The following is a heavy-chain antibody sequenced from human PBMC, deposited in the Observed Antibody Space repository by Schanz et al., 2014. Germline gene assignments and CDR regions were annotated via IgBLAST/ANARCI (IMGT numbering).Heavy chain of an antibody. CDR1: GGTFSSFG. D-gene: IGHD6-6*01. CDR2: ISAYNGHT. Sequence: QVQLVQSGAEVRKPGASVKVSCKASGGTFSSFGINWVRQAPGQGLEWMGRISAYNGHTDYAQKLQGRVTMTADTSTSTAYMDLRSLRSDDTAVYYCARDQSPYTNSSDVRYFDYWGQGSLVTVSS. V-gene: IGHV1-18*01. CDR3: ARDQSPYTNSSDVRYFDY. J-gene: IGHJ4*02.